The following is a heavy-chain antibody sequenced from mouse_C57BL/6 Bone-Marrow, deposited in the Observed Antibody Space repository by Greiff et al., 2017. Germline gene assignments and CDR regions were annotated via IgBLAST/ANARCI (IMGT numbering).Heavy chain of an antibody. J-gene: IGHJ2*01. CDR2: IRNKANNHAT. V-gene: IGHV6-6*01. D-gene: IGHD3-3*01. CDR3: TRDRGPYFDY. CDR1: GFTFSDAW. Sequence: EVKLVESGGGLVQPGGSMKLSCAASGFTFSDAWMDWVRQSPEQGLEWVAEIRNKANNHATYYAESVKGRFTISRDDSKSSVYLQMNSLRAEDTGIYYCTRDRGPYFDYWGQGTTLTVSS.